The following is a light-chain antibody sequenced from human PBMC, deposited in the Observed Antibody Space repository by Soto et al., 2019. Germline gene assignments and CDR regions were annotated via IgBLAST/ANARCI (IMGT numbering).Light chain of an antibody. V-gene: IGKV1-5*03. J-gene: IGKJ1*01. CDR1: ESIYSW. Sequence: IKMPQSPSTLSASVGDTVTITCRASESIYSWLACNKQIPGKAPPLLIYKTATLHGGVPSRFSGSGSGAEYTLTISSRQPDEFATYFCQEYNTNSRTFGQGTRV. CDR2: KTA. CDR3: QEYNTNSRT.